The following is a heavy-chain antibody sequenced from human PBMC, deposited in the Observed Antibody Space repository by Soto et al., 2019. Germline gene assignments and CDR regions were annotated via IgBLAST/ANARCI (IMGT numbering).Heavy chain of an antibody. CDR3: TTYAHSLHYDSSGPLHY. Sequence: PVGSLRLSCAASGFTFSNAWMSWVRQAPGKGLEWVGRIKSKTDGGTTDYAAPVKGRFTISRDDSKNTLYLQMNSLKTEDTAVYYCTTYAHSLHYDSSGPLHYWGQGTLVTVSS. CDR2: IKSKTDGGTT. V-gene: IGHV3-15*01. J-gene: IGHJ4*02. CDR1: GFTFSNAW. D-gene: IGHD3-22*01.